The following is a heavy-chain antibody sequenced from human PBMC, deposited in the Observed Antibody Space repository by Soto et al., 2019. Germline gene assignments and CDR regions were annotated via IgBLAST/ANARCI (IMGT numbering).Heavy chain of an antibody. CDR3: TRDSCGSGSYCPDY. CDR1: GFTFGDYA. Sequence: GGSLRLSCTASGFTFGDYAMSWFRQAPGKGLEWVGFIRSKAYGGTTEYAASVKGRFTISRDDSKSIAYLQMNSLKTEDTAVYYCTRDSCGSGSYCPDYWGQGTLVTVSS. CDR2: IRSKAYGGTT. J-gene: IGHJ4*02. V-gene: IGHV3-49*03. D-gene: IGHD3-10*01.